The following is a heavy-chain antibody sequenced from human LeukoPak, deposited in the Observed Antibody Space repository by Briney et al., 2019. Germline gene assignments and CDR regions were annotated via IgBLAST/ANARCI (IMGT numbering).Heavy chain of an antibody. J-gene: IGHJ4*02. CDR1: GFTFTSHD. CDR3: ARASASYGCDY. Sequence: ASVKVSCKASGFTFTSHDYNWVRQATGQGLEWMGWMNPNSGNTGYAQKFQGRVTMTRDTSISTAYMELSSLSSEDTAVYYCARASASYGCDYWGQGTLVTVSS. D-gene: IGHD5-18*01. V-gene: IGHV1-8*01. CDR2: MNPNSGNT.